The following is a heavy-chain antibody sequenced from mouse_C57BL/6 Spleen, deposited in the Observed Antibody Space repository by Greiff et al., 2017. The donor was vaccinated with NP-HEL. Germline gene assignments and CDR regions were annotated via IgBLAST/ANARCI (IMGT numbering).Heavy chain of an antibody. Sequence: VQLKESGAELVKPGASVKLSCTASGFNIKDYYMHWVKQRTEQGLEWIGRIDPEDGETTYAPKFQGKATITADTSSNTAYLQLSSLTSEDTAVYYCARGDYYGLWCFDVWGTGTTVTVSS. D-gene: IGHD1-1*01. V-gene: IGHV14-2*01. CDR1: GFNIKDYY. J-gene: IGHJ1*03. CDR3: ARGDYYGLWCFDV. CDR2: IDPEDGET.